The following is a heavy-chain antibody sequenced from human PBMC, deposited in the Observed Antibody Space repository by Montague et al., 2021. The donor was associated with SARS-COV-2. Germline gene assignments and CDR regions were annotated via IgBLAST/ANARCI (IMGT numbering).Heavy chain of an antibody. CDR2: ISDGGTST. CDR3: AKDLETSGWYTFFFDS. Sequence: SLRLSCAGSGFTFDSHAMSWVRQAPVKGLEWVAGISDGGTSTYYANSVKGRLIISRDNSKSTLYLQIHSLRAEDTAVYYCAKDLETSGWYTFFFDSWGQGTLVTVSS. CDR1: GFTFDSHA. J-gene: IGHJ4*02. V-gene: IGHV3-23*01. D-gene: IGHD6-19*01.